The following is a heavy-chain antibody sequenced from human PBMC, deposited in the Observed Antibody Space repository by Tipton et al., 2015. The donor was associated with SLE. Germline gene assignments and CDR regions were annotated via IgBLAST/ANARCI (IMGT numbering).Heavy chain of an antibody. CDR2: IYPGDSDT. CDR3: ATSEQWLVIDY. D-gene: IGHD6-19*01. CDR1: GYSFTSYW. J-gene: IGHJ4*02. Sequence: SLRLSCKGSGYSFTSYWIGWVRQMPGKGLEWMGIIYPGDSDTRYSPSFQGQVTISADKSISTAYLQWSSLKASDTAMYYCATSEQWLVIDYWGQGTLVTVSS. V-gene: IGHV5-51*01.